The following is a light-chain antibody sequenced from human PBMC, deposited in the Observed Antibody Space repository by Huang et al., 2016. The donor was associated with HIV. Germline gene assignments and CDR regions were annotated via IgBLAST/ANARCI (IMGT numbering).Light chain of an antibody. V-gene: IGKV3-15*01. Sequence: EIVMTQSPATLSVSPGEGATLSCRASQSVRNDLAWYQQKPGQAPRLLIYGASTRATGIPARFSGSGSGTEFTLTISSLQSEEFAVYYCQHYNNWPPWTFGQGTKVDIK. CDR3: QHYNNWPPWT. CDR2: GAS. J-gene: IGKJ1*01. CDR1: QSVRND.